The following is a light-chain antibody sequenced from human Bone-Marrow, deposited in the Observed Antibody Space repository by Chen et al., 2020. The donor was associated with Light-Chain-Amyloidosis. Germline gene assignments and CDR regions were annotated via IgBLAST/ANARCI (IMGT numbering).Light chain of an antibody. CDR2: EVT. CDR1: SSDVGGDNP. V-gene: IGLV2-14*01. Sequence: QSALTQPASVSGSPGQSITISCTGTSSDVGGDNPVSWYQQHPDKAPKLMIYEVTNRSSWVPDRYSGSKSDNTASRTIAGLQHVNEADYVWSTCAMADTLVFASGTKITVL. J-gene: IGLJ1*01. CDR3: STCAMADTLV.